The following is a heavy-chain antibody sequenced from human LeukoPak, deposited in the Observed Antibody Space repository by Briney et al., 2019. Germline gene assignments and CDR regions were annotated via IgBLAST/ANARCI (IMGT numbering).Heavy chain of an antibody. CDR1: GYTFTSYY. V-gene: IGHV1-46*01. CDR2: INPSGGST. J-gene: IGHJ5*02. D-gene: IGHD3-3*01. CDR3: ARGRNYDFWSGYLWDNWFDP. Sequence: ASVKVSCKASGYTFTSYYMHWVRQAPGQGLEWMGIINPSGGSTSYAQKFQGRVTMTRDTSTSTVYMELSSLRSEDTAVYYCARGRNYDFWSGYLWDNWFDPWGQGTLVTVSS.